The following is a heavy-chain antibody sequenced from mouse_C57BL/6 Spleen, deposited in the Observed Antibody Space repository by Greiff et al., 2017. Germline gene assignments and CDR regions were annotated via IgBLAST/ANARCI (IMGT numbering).Heavy chain of an antibody. CDR2: IDPSDSYT. CDR1: GYTFTSYW. J-gene: IGHJ2*01. D-gene: IGHD1-1*01. Sequence: QVQLQQSGAELVMPGASVKLSCKASGYTFTSYWMHWVKQRPGQGLEWIGEIDPSDSYTNYNQKFKGKSTLTVDKSSSTAYMQLSSLTSEDSAVYYCARSGLLFYFDYWGQGTTLTVSS. V-gene: IGHV1-69*01. CDR3: ARSGLLFYFDY.